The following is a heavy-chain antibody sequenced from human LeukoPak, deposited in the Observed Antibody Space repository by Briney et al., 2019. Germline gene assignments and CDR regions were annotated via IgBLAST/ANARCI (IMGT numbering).Heavy chain of an antibody. CDR1: GYTFTSYG. CDR2: T. CDR3: ARVIYYGGPLDY. Sequence: ASVKVSCKTSGYTFTSYGISWVRQAPGQGLEWMGTNYAQKLQGRVTMTTDTSTSTAYMELRSLRSDDTAVYYCARVIYYGGPLDYWGQGTLVTVSS. D-gene: IGHD4-23*01. V-gene: IGHV1-18*01. J-gene: IGHJ4*02.